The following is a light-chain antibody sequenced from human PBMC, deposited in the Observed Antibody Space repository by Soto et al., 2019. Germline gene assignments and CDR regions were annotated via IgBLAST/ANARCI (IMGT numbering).Light chain of an antibody. CDR1: QSVSSN. V-gene: IGKV3D-15*01. Sequence: EIVMTQSPANLSVSPGERATLSCRASQSVSSNLAWYQQKPGQAPRLLIYGASIRATGIPARFSGSGSGTEFTLTISSLQSEDFAVYYCQQYNNWPLTFGGGTKVEIK. CDR3: QQYNNWPLT. CDR2: GAS. J-gene: IGKJ4*01.